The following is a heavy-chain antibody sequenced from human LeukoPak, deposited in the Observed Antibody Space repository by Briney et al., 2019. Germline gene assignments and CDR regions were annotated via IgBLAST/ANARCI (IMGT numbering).Heavy chain of an antibody. CDR1: GYSISSGYY. CDR3: ARQLELLYFDY. CDR2: IYHSGST. V-gene: IGHV4-38-2*02. J-gene: IGHJ4*02. D-gene: IGHD1-7*01. Sequence: SETLSLTCTVSGYSISSGYYWGWIRQPPGKGLEWIGGIYHSGSTYYNPSLKSRVTISVDTSKNQFSLKLSSVTAADTAVYYCARQLELLYFDYWGQGTLVTVSS.